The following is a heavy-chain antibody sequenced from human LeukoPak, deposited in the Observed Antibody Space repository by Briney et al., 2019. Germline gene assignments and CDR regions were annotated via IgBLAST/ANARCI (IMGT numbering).Heavy chain of an antibody. CDR3: ARDGFTAVAVNHDAFDI. D-gene: IGHD6-19*01. J-gene: IGHJ3*02. V-gene: IGHV1-18*01. CDR1: GYTFTSYG. CDR2: ISAYNGNT. Sequence: GASVKVYCKASGYTFTSYGISWVRQAGGQGLEWMGLISAYNGNTNYAQKLQGRVTMTKDTSTSTAYMELRSLRSDDTAVYYCARDGFTAVAVNHDAFDIWGQGTMVTVSS.